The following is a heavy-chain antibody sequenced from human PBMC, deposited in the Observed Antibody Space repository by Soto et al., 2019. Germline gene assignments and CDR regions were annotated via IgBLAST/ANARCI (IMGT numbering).Heavy chain of an antibody. Sequence: QVQLQQWGAGLLKPSETLSLTCAVYGGSFSDYYWSWIRQPPGKGLEWIGEINHSGSTNYNPSLKSRVTISVDTSKNQFSLKLSSVTAADTAVYYWAREGRYYASGRFWWFDPWGQGTRVTVSS. CDR3: AREGRYYASGRFWWFDP. J-gene: IGHJ5*02. CDR2: INHSGST. V-gene: IGHV4-34*01. D-gene: IGHD3-10*01. CDR1: GGSFSDYY.